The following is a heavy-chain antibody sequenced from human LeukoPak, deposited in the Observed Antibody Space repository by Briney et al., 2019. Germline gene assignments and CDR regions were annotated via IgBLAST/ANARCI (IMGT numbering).Heavy chain of an antibody. CDR2: IYWDDDK. Sequence: SGPTLVKPTQTLTLTCTFSGFSLSTSGVGVGWIRQPPGKALEWLALIYWDDDKRYSPSLKSRLTITKDTPKNQVVLTMTNMDPVDTATYYCAHTRYSYTARDWFDPWGQGTLVTVSS. V-gene: IGHV2-5*02. CDR1: GFSLSTSGVG. J-gene: IGHJ5*02. CDR3: AHTRYSYTARDWFDP. D-gene: IGHD5-18*01.